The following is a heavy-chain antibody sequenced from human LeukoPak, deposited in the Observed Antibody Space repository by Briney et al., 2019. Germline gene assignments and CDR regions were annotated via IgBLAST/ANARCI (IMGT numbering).Heavy chain of an antibody. V-gene: IGHV4-34*01. J-gene: IGHJ4*02. D-gene: IGHD2-15*01. CDR3: ARGAWATRLGS. CDR2: IYESGTT. CDR1: GESLNSYY. Sequence: SETLSLTCAVYGESLNSYYWSRVRQPPGEGLEWLGEIYESGTTEYNPSLKSRVTISMVPSKQQFSLSLSSVTAADTAVYYCARGAWATRLGSWGLGTPVIVSS.